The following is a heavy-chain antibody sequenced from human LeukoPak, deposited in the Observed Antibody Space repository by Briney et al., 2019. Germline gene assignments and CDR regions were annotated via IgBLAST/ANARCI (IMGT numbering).Heavy chain of an antibody. V-gene: IGHV4-30-2*01. CDR2: IYHSGST. D-gene: IGHD2-8*01. CDR1: GGSISSGGYY. Sequence: SQTLSLTCTVSGGSISSGGYYWSWIRQPPGKGLEWIGYIYHSGSTYYNPSLKSRVTMSLDTSKNQFSLNLSSVTAADTAVYYCAREQLMNWFDPWGQGILVTVSS. CDR3: AREQLMNWFDP. J-gene: IGHJ5*02.